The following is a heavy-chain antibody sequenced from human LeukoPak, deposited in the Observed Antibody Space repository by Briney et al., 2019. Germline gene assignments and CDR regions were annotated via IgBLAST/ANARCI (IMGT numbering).Heavy chain of an antibody. CDR2: ISHDGNNK. J-gene: IGHJ3*02. D-gene: IGHD3-10*01. CDR3: ARDGRGAFDI. Sequence: GGSLRLSCAASGFTFTDYAMHWVRQAPGKGLEWVALISHDGNNKYYADSVKGRFTTSRDDSKNMLYLQMNSLRAEDTAVYYCARDGRGAFDIWGQGTMVTVSS. CDR1: GFTFTDYA. V-gene: IGHV3-30*03.